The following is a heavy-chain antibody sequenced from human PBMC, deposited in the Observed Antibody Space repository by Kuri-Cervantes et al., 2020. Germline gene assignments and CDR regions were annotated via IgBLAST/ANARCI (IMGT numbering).Heavy chain of an antibody. J-gene: IGHJ4*02. CDR3: ARSDFWSGYRFDY. Sequence: GSLRLSCTVSGGSISSYYWSWIRQPAGKGLEWIGRIYISGSTNYNPSLKSRVTMSVDTSKNQFSLKLSSVTAADTAVYYCARSDFWSGYRFDYWGQGTLVTVSS. CDR2: IYISGST. CDR1: GGSISSYY. D-gene: IGHD3-3*01. V-gene: IGHV4-4*07.